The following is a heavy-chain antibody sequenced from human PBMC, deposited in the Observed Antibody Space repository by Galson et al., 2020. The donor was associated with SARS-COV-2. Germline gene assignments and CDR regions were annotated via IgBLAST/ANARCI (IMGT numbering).Heavy chain of an antibody. Sequence: RGSLRLPCTASGFTFRNYGMHWVRQAPGKGLEWVGVIWYEAKYHFYADSVKGRFTISRDNSKQTVYLEMNSLRADDTAVYFCARGPVDIVVLPSTMDYWGRGTPVTVSS. V-gene: IGHV3-33*01. D-gene: IGHD2-15*01. CDR2: IWYEAKYH. J-gene: IGHJ4*02. CDR3: ARGPVDIVVLPSTMDY. CDR1: GFTFRNYG.